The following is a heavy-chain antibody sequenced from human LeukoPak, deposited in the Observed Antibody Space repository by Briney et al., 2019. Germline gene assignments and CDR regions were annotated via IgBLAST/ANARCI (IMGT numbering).Heavy chain of an antibody. CDR3: ARMLGSGEVSPYFDY. D-gene: IGHD3-16*02. Sequence: GESLKISCKGSGYSFTNYWIAWVRQMPGKGLEWMGIIYPRDSDIRYNPPFQGQVTISADKSVSTAYLQWSSLKASDTAMYYCARMLGSGEVSPYFDYWGQGSLVTVSS. CDR1: GYSFTNYW. CDR2: IYPRDSDI. J-gene: IGHJ4*02. V-gene: IGHV5-51*01.